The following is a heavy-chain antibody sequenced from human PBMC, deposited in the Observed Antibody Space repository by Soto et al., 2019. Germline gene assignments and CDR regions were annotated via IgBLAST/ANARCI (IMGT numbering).Heavy chain of an antibody. Sequence: QVQLVQSGAEVKKPGSSVKVSCKASGGTFSSYAISWVRQAPGQGLEWMGGIIPIFGTANYAQKFQGRVTITADESTSKAYMELSSLRSEDTAVYYCARVRIVDTAMVYYYYGMDVWGQGTTVTVSS. J-gene: IGHJ6*02. CDR2: IIPIFGTA. D-gene: IGHD5-18*01. CDR3: ARVRIVDTAMVYYYYGMDV. CDR1: GGTFSSYA. V-gene: IGHV1-69*01.